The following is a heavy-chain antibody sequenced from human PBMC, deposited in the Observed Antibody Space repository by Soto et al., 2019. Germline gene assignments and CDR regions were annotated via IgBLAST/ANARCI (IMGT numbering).Heavy chain of an antibody. CDR1: GFTFDDYA. CDR2: ISWNSGSI. CDR3: AKAVHRKLDYYYYYYMDV. D-gene: IGHD1-1*01. V-gene: IGHV3-9*01. Sequence: EVQLVESGGGLVQPGRSLRLSCAASGFTFDDYAMHWVRQAPGKGLEWVSGISWNSGSIGYADSVKGRFTISRDNAKNSLYLQMNSLRAEDTALYYCAKAVHRKLDYYYYYYMDVWGKGTTVTVSS. J-gene: IGHJ6*03.